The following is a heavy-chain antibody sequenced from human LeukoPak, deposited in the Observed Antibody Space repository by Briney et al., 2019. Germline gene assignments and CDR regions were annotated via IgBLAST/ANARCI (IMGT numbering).Heavy chain of an antibody. CDR1: GGSISSSSYY. CDR2: IYYSGST. CDR3: AGRYSSSWYYYYMDV. Sequence: PSETLSLTCTVSGGSISSSSYYWGWIRQPPGKGLEWIGSIYYSGSTYYNPSLKSRVTISVDTSKNQFSLKLSSVTAADTAVYYCAGRYSSSWYYYYMDVWGKGTTVTVSS. V-gene: IGHV4-39*07. D-gene: IGHD6-13*01. J-gene: IGHJ6*03.